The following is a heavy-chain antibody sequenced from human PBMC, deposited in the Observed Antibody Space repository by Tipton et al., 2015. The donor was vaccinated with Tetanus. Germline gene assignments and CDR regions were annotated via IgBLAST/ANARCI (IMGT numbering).Heavy chain of an antibody. CDR1: GFTFDDYA. J-gene: IGHJ2*01. D-gene: IGHD4-17*01. V-gene: IGHV3-9*01. CDR2: ITWKSAII. Sequence: SLRLSCAASGFTFDDYAMHWVRQAPGKGLEWVSGITWKSAIIGYADSVKGRFTISRDNVKNSLHLQMDSLRAEDTALYYCAKDLFPYGDQYCSFDLWGRGTLVTVSS. CDR3: AKDLFPYGDQYCSFDL.